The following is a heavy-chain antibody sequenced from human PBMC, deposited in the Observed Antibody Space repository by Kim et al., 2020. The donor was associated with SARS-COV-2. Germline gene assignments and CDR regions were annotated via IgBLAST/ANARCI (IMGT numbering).Heavy chain of an antibody. D-gene: IGHD3-10*01. CDR3: AKSKITMFQGVLYDMDV. V-gene: IGHV3-9*01. CDR1: GFTFDDYA. J-gene: IGHJ6*02. CDR2: ISWNSGTI. Sequence: GGSLRLSCAASGFTFDDYAMHWVRQAPGKGLEWVSGISWNSGTIGYVDSVKGRFTISRDNAKNSPYLQMNSLRTEDTALYFCAKSKITMFQGVLYDMDVCGQGATVTVSS.